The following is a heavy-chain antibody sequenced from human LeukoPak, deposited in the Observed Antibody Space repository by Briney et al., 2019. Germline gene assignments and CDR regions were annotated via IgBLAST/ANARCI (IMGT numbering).Heavy chain of an antibody. CDR2: INPNSGGT. CDR1: GYTFTGYY. J-gene: IGHJ4*02. D-gene: IGHD3-22*01. V-gene: IGHV1-2*02. Sequence: ASVKVSCKASGYTFTGYYMHWVRQAPGQGLEWMGWINPNSGGTNYAQKFQGRVTMIRDTSISTAYMELSRLRSDDTAVYYCARDAPRDYYDSSGYLRGSDYWGQGTLVTVSS. CDR3: ARDAPRDYYDSSGYLRGSDY.